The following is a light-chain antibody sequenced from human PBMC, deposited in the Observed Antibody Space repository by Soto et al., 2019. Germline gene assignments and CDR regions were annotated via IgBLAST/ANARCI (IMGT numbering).Light chain of an antibody. J-gene: IGKJ1*01. CDR2: GAS. CDR1: QSVSSSY. CDR3: QQYGRT. Sequence: ESLLTQSPGTLSLSPGERSTLSCRASQSVSSSYLAWYQQKPGQAPRLLIYGASSRATGIPDRFSGSGSGTDFTLTISRLEPEDFAVYYCQQYGRTFGQGTKVDIK. V-gene: IGKV3-20*01.